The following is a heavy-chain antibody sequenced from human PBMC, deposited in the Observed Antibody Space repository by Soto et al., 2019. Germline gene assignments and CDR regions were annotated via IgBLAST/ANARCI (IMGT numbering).Heavy chain of an antibody. V-gene: IGHV3-53*01. Sequence: GGSLRLSCAASGFTVSSNYMSWVRQAPGKGLEWVSVIYSGGSTYYADSVKGRFTISRDNSKNTLYLQMNSLRAEDTAVYYCARCEGSVDSSGYYFLDYFDYWGQGTLVTVSS. CDR3: ARCEGSVDSSGYYFLDYFDY. D-gene: IGHD3-22*01. CDR1: GFTVSSNY. CDR2: IYSGGST. J-gene: IGHJ4*02.